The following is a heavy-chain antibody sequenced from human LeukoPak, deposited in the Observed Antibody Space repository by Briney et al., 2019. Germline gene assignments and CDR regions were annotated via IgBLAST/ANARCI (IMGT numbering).Heavy chain of an antibody. CDR1: GYSFTSYW. Sequence: GESLKISCKGSGYSFTSYWIGWVRQMPGKGLEGMGIIYPGDSDTRYSPSFQGQVTISADKSISTAYLQWSSLKASDTAMYYCARQRTYCSSTSCYRYFDYWGQGTLVTVSS. J-gene: IGHJ4*02. CDR2: IYPGDSDT. D-gene: IGHD2-2*01. CDR3: ARQRTYCSSTSCYRYFDY. V-gene: IGHV5-51*01.